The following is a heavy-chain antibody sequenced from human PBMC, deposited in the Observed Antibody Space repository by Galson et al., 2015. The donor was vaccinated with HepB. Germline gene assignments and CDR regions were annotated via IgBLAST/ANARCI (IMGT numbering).Heavy chain of an antibody. CDR3: ARGEGYCSGGSCYLLPHHYYYGMDV. V-gene: IGHV1-69*13. CDR2: IIPIFGTA. Sequence: SVKVSCKASGGTFSSYAISWVRQAPGQGLEWMGGIIPIFGTANYAQKFQGRVTITADESTSTAYMELSSLRSEDTAVYYCARGEGYCSGGSCYLLPHHYYYGMDVWGQGTTVTVSS. D-gene: IGHD2-15*01. CDR1: GGTFSSYA. J-gene: IGHJ6*02.